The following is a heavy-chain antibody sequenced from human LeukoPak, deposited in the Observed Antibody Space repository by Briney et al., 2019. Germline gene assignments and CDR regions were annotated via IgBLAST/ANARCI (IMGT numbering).Heavy chain of an antibody. Sequence: PGRSLRLSCAASGFTFSSYAMHWVRQAPGKGLEWVAVISYDGSNKYYADSVKGRFTISRDNSKNTLYLQMNSLRAEDTAVYYCARGQRLVLEYFDYWGQGTLVTVSS. CDR1: GFTFSSYA. CDR3: ARGQRLVLEYFDY. CDR2: ISYDGSNK. J-gene: IGHJ4*02. D-gene: IGHD6-13*01. V-gene: IGHV3-30-3*01.